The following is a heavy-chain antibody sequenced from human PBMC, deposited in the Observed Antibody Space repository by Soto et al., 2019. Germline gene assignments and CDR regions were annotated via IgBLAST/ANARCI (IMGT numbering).Heavy chain of an antibody. V-gene: IGHV3-48*02. J-gene: IGHJ5*02. Sequence: ESGGGLVQPGGSLRLSCAASGFTFSSYSMNWVRQAPGKGLEGVSYISSSSSTIYYADSVKGRFTISRDNAKNSLYLQMNSLRDEDTAVYYCARGEGSGSYGPPNWFDPWGQGTLVTVSS. CDR2: ISSSSSTI. CDR3: ARGEGSGSYGPPNWFDP. CDR1: GFTFSSYS. D-gene: IGHD3-10*01.